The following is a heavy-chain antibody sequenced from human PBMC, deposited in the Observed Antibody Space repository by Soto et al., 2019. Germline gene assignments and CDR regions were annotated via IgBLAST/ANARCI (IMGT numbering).Heavy chain of an antibody. V-gene: IGHV2-5*02. CDR1: GFSLSTSGVG. Sequence: QITLKESGPTLVKPTQTLTLTCTFSGFSLSTSGVGVGWIRQPPGKALEWLALIYWDDDKRYSPSLKSRLTINKNTSKNQVVLTMTNMDPVDTATYYCAHTPFPDYVWGSYRSYYFDYWGQGTLVTVSS. CDR2: IYWDDDK. D-gene: IGHD3-16*02. CDR3: AHTPFPDYVWGSYRSYYFDY. J-gene: IGHJ4*02.